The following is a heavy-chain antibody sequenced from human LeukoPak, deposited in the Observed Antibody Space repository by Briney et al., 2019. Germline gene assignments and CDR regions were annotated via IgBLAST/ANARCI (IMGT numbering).Heavy chain of an antibody. CDR1: GLSFNTYA. CDR2: ILYDGSYT. J-gene: IGHJ6*04. V-gene: IGHV3-30*04. CDR3: ARALDV. Sequence: GGSLRLSCVDSGLSFNTYAMHWVRQAPGKGLEWVAAILYDGSYTYYRDSVRARCTISRDNSKNTTYLQMNSLRAEDTAMYYCARALDVWGKGTTVTVSS.